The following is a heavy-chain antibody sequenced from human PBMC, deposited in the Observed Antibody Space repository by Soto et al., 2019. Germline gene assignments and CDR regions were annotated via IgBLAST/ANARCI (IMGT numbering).Heavy chain of an antibody. D-gene: IGHD6-6*01. CDR3: AGASSSPPRAVYYFDY. CDR1: GGSISSSNW. Sequence: QVQLQESGPGLVKPSGTLSLTCAVSGGSISSSNWWSWVRQTPGKGLEWIGEIYHSGSTNYNPSLKSRVTISVDKYKNQFSLKLSSVTAADTAVYYCAGASSSPPRAVYYFDYWGQGTLVTVSS. CDR2: IYHSGST. V-gene: IGHV4-4*02. J-gene: IGHJ4*02.